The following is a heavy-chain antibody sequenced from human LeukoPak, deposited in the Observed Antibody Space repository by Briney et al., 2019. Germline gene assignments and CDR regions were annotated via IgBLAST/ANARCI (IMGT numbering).Heavy chain of an antibody. CDR3: ARGPEDAVVIIGRYTSFDP. Sequence: PGGSLRLSCAASGFTFSSYIMNWVRQAPGKGLEWVSYISSSSSTIYYADSVKGRFTISRDNAKNSLYLQMNSLRAEDTAVYYCARGPEDAVVIIGRYTSFDPWGQGTLVTVSS. CDR1: GFTFSSYI. J-gene: IGHJ5*02. D-gene: IGHD3-3*01. CDR2: ISSSSSTI. V-gene: IGHV3-48*01.